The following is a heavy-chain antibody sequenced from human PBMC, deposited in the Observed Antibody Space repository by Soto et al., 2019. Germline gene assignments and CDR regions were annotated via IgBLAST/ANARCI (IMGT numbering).Heavy chain of an antibody. CDR1: GYSFTDYH. CDR2: INPKSGGT. CDR3: ARGDSTDCSNGVCSFFYNHDMDV. D-gene: IGHD2-8*01. J-gene: IGHJ6*02. Sequence: ASVKVSCKASGYSFTDYHIHWVRQASGQGLEWLGRINPKSGGTSTAQKFQGWVTMTTDTSISTASMELTRLTSDDTAIYYCARGDSTDCSNGVCSFFYNHDMDVWGQ. V-gene: IGHV1-2*04.